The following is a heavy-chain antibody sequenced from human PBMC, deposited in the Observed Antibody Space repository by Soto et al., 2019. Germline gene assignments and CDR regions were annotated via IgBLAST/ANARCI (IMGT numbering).Heavy chain of an antibody. CDR2: INSFSGDT. CDR3: ARDLHSGGKYWYFDI. D-gene: IGHD2-15*01. Sequence: QVQLVQSGAEVKKPGASVKVSCKASGYTFTHYGITWVRQAPGQGLEWMGWINSFSGDTNYPQKLQGRLTMTTDTSTNTVYMELRNLRSDDKAAYYCARDLHSGGKYWYFDIWGRGTLVTVSS. CDR1: GYTFTHYG. J-gene: IGHJ2*01. V-gene: IGHV1-18*01.